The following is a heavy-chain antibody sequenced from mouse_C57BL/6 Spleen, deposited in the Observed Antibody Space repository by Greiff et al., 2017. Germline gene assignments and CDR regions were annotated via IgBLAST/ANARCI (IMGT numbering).Heavy chain of an antibody. V-gene: IGHV6-6*01. CDR2: IRNKANNHAT. CDR1: GFTFSDAW. Sequence: EVKLMESGGGLVQPGGSMKLSCAASGFTFSDAWMDWVRQSPEKGLEWVAEIRNKANNHATYYAESVKGRFTISRDDSKSSVYLQMNSLRAEDTGIYYCTRRHYYGNSYGVDYWGQGTTLTVSS. D-gene: IGHD1-1*01. J-gene: IGHJ2*01. CDR3: TRRHYYGNSYGVDY.